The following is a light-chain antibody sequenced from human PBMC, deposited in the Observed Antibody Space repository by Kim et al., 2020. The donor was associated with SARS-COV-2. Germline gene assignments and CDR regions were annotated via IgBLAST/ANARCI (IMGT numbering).Light chain of an antibody. CDR2: AAS. CDR1: ESISSY. CDR3: QKSYSTPPFA. Sequence: DIQMTQSPASLSASVGDRVTITCRASESISSYLNWYQQKPVKAPKLLIYAASSLQSGVPSRFSGSGSGTDFTLTISSLQPDEFATYYCQKSYSTPPFAFGPCTKVDIK. V-gene: IGKV1-39*01. J-gene: IGKJ3*01.